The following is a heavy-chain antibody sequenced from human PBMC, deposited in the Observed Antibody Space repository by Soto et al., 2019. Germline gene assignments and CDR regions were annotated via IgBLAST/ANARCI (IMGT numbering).Heavy chain of an antibody. J-gene: IGHJ5*02. D-gene: IGHD6-19*01. V-gene: IGHV2-5*02. Sequence: QITLKESGPTLVKPTQTLTLTCSFSGFSLTTTGVGVGWIRQPPGKALEWLALIFWDGDVRYSPSLKSRLTVTKDTSKDQVILMMTNIDPLDTATYYCAHRRRAVAGGAWFDPWGQGTLVTVSA. CDR2: IFWDGDV. CDR1: GFSLTTTGVG. CDR3: AHRRRAVAGGAWFDP.